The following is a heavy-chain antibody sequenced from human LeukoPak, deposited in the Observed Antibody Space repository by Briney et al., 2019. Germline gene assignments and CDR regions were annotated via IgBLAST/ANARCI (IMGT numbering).Heavy chain of an antibody. CDR3: AREGRVSGYDFDC. CDR1: GFTFSSYW. J-gene: IGHJ4*02. V-gene: IGHV3-74*03. Sequence: GGSLRLSCAASGFTFSSYWMHWVRQAPGKGLVWVSRINSDGSSITYADSVKGRFTISRDNAKNTLYLQMNSLGVEDTAVYYCAREGRVSGYDFDCWGQGTLDTVSS. CDR2: INSDGSSI. D-gene: IGHD5-12*01.